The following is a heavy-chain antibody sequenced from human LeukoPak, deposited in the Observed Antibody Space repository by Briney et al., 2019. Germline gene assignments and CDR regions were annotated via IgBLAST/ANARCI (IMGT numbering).Heavy chain of an antibody. CDR2: INPNGGAT. V-gene: IGHV1-2*02. J-gene: IGHJ3*02. CDR1: GYTFAAYY. CDR3: ARVRPYSSSWADAFDI. D-gene: IGHD6-13*01. Sequence: ASVKVSCKASGYTFAAYYMYWMRQAPGQGLEWMGWINPNGGATNYAQKFQGRVTMTRDTSISTASMELSSLRSDDTAVYYCARVRPYSSSWADAFDIWGQGTMVTVSS.